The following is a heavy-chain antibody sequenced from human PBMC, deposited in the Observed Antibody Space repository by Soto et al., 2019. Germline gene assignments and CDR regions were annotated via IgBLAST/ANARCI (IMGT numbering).Heavy chain of an antibody. CDR2: INVANGDT. CDR3: ATKDYYGAGIYYFDH. V-gene: IGHV1-3*01. CDR1: GYTFTAYP. D-gene: IGHD3-10*01. Sequence: ASVKVSCKASGYTFTAYPMHWVRQAPGQRLEWMGWINVANGDTGYSQKFQGRVTVTRDTSASTVYMELSSLTSEDTALYYCATKDYYGAGIYYFDHWGQGTLVTVSS. J-gene: IGHJ4*02.